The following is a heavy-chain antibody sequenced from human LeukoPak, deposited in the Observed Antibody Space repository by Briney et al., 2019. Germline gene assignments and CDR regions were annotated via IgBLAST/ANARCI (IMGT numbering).Heavy chain of an antibody. CDR3: ARAHDDSSGLRLGAFGI. D-gene: IGHD3-22*01. Sequence: SETLSLTCTVSGGSISSGSYYWSWIRQPAGKGLEWIGRIYTSGSTNYNPSLKSRVTISVDTSKNQFSLKLSSVTAADTAVYYCARAHDDSSGLRLGAFGIWGQGTMVTVSS. J-gene: IGHJ3*02. CDR2: IYTSGST. V-gene: IGHV4-61*02. CDR1: GGSISSGSYY.